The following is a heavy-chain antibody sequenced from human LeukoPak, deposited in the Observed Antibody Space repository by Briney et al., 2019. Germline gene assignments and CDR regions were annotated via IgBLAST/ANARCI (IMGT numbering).Heavy chain of an antibody. CDR3: VRDSSVTTLVPFYFDS. CDR2: IASRTTTK. D-gene: IGHD4-17*01. J-gene: IGHJ4*02. CDR1: GFTLSNYG. Sequence: GGSLRLSCAASGFTLSNYGMNWVRQAPGKGLEWVSYIASRTTTKKYADSVKGRFSISRDNAENSVFPQMNSLRAEDTAMYHCVRDSSVTTLVPFYFDSWGQGTLVTVSA. V-gene: IGHV3-48*04.